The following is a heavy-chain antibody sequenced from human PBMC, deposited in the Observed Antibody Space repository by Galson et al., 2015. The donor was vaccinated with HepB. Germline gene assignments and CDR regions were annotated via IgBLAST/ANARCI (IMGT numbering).Heavy chain of an antibody. D-gene: IGHD3-22*01. J-gene: IGHJ4*02. CDR1: GFTFISYN. CDR2: ISSSSSTI. Sequence: SLRLSCAASGFTFISYNMNWVRQAPGKGLEWVSYISSSSSTIYYADSVNGRFTISRDNAKNSLYLQMNSLRDEDTAVYYCARRDYYYDHSFDYWGRGTLVTVSS. V-gene: IGHV3-48*02. CDR3: ARRDYYYDHSFDY.